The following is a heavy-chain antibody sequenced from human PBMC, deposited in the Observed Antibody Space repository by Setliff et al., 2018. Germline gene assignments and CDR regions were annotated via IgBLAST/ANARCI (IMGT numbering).Heavy chain of an antibody. J-gene: IGHJ6*02. CDR3: ARTRGLDV. CDR1: GGTFSSYG. V-gene: IGHV1-69*10. CDR2: IIPILGIP. Sequence: SVKVSCKASGGTFSSYGISWVRQAPGQGLEWMGGIIPILGIPNYAQKFQGRVTITADESTSTAYMELSRLRSEDTAMYYCARTRGLDVWGQGTAVTVSS.